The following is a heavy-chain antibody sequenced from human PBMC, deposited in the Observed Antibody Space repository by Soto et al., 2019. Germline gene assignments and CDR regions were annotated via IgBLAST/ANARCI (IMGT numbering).Heavy chain of an antibody. CDR3: ASQSEGFDA. V-gene: IGHV4-59*01. CDR1: GDSIKSYY. CDR2: VYHSGTT. J-gene: IGHJ5*02. Sequence: SETLSLTCTVSGDSIKSYYWNWIRQPPGKGLEWIGYVYHSGTTNYNPSLNSRVTISADTSKDQFSLRLTSVISADTAVYYCASQSEGFDAWGQGVLVTVSS.